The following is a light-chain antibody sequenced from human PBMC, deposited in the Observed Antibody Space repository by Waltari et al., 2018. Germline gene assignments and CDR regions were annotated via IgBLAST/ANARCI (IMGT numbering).Light chain of an antibody. CDR1: RSHMAVAYD. CDR2: GDS. J-gene: IGLJ2*01. V-gene: IGLV1-40*01. CDR3: QSSDSSLSGVV. Sequence: VLTHPPSVSGAPGQRVPISWTRSRSHMAVAYDVHWYQQLPGPVPKLHIYGDSNRPSGVHHRFSGSKSGTSASLAITGLQAEDEADYYCQSSDSSLSGVVFGGGTKLTVL.